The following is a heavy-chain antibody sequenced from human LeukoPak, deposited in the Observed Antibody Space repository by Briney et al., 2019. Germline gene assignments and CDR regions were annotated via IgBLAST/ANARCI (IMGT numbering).Heavy chain of an antibody. Sequence: GGSLRLSCAASGFSFSNAWMNWVRQAPGRGLEWVGRILSKTSGGTTDYATPVKGRFTISRDDSKNMLYLHMNSLQIEDTAVYYCADYYASGSYPPWGQGTLVTVSS. J-gene: IGHJ5*02. D-gene: IGHD3-10*01. CDR2: ILSKTSGGTT. CDR3: ADYYASGSYPP. V-gene: IGHV3-15*07. CDR1: GFSFSNAW.